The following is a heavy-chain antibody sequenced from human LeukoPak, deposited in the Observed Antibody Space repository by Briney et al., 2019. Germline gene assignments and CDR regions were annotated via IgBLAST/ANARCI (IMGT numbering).Heavy chain of an antibody. V-gene: IGHV3-23*01. D-gene: IGHD3-22*01. CDR3: AKSDDSSGSVDAFDI. CDR1: GFTFSSYA. J-gene: IGHJ3*02. Sequence: GGSLRLSCAASGFTFSSYAISWVRQAPGKGLEWVSAISGSGGSTYYADSVKGRFTISRDNSKNTLYLQMNSLRAEDTAVYYCAKSDDSSGSVDAFDIWGQGTMVTVSS. CDR2: ISGSGGST.